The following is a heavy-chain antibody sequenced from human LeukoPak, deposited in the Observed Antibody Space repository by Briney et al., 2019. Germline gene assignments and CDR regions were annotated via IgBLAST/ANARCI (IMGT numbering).Heavy chain of an antibody. D-gene: IGHD2-2*01. J-gene: IGHJ4*02. Sequence: SESETLTCTVSGASIRGSSYYWAWIRQTPGKGVDWIGSIYYSGSTHYTPSPKSRDTISVDTSKNQFSLRVSSVTAADTAVYYCARDSSSSNNGGFDYWGQGILVTVSS. V-gene: IGHV4-39*01. CDR2: IYYSGST. CDR1: GASIRGSSYY. CDR3: ARDSSSSNNGGFDY.